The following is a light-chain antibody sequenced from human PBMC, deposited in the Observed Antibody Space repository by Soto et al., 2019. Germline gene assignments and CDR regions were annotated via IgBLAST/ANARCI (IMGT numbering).Light chain of an antibody. Sequence: EIVLTQSPGTLSLSPGERATLSCRASQSVSSSYLAWYQQKPGQAPRLLIYGASSRATGIPDRFSGSGSGTDFTLTISRLEPEDFAVYYCQQYDISPWTFGQVTKVDSK. CDR2: GAS. V-gene: IGKV3-20*01. CDR1: QSVSSSY. CDR3: QQYDISPWT. J-gene: IGKJ1*01.